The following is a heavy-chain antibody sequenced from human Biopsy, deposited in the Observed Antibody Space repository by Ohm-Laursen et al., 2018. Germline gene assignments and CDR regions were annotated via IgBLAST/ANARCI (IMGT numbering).Heavy chain of an antibody. CDR2: LNHSGRT. CDR1: GESFNGYY. V-gene: IGHV4-34*01. Sequence: GTLSLTCAVYGESFNGYYWSWIRQTPGKGLVWIGELNHSGRTNYNPSLKSRVTISVDTSKNQFSLKVRSVTAADTAVYYCVRGVDYYDPYHYYALDVWGQGTTVTVSS. J-gene: IGHJ6*02. D-gene: IGHD3-22*01. CDR3: VRGVDYYDPYHYYALDV.